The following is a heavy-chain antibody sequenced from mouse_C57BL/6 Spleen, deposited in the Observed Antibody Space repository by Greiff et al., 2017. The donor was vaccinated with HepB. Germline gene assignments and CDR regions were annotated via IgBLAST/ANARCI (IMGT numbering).Heavy chain of an antibody. CDR3: ARSVRLPFFDY. J-gene: IGHJ2*01. D-gene: IGHD2-4*01. CDR1: GYAFSSSW. Sequence: QVQLQQSGPELVKPGASVKISCKASGYAFSSSWMNWVKQRPGKGLEWIGRIYPGDGDTNYNGKLKGKATLTADKSSSTAYMQLSSLTSEDSAVYFCARSVRLPFFDYWGQGTTLTVSS. CDR2: IYPGDGDT. V-gene: IGHV1-82*01.